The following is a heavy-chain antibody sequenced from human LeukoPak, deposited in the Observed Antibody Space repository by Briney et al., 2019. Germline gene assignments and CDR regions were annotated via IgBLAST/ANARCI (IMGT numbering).Heavy chain of an antibody. V-gene: IGHV1-18*01. CDR1: DYTFSSYG. D-gene: IGHD3-16*01. J-gene: IGHJ3*02. CDR2: ISGYNANT. CDR3: ARGRTFHYDYVWGSYSQGAFDI. Sequence: ASVKVSCKTSDYTFSSYGISWVRQAPGQGLEWMGSISGYNANTNYAQKFQGRVTMTTDTSTNTAYMELSSLRSEDTAVYYCARGRTFHYDYVWGSYSQGAFDIWGQGTMVTVSS.